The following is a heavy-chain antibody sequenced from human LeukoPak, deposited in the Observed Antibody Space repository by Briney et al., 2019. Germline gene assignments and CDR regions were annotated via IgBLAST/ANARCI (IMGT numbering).Heavy chain of an antibody. Sequence: SETLSLTCAVSGYSVGSAYYWVWIRPPPGKGLEWIGTISHNGNAYYNPSLKRRLAMSVETSKNQFSLHLNSVTAADTAVYFCARDPNWDSWFDPWGQGALVTVSS. CDR3: ARDPNWDSWFDP. D-gene: IGHD3-16*01. V-gene: IGHV4-38-2*02. CDR2: ISHNGNA. J-gene: IGHJ5*02. CDR1: GYSVGSAYY.